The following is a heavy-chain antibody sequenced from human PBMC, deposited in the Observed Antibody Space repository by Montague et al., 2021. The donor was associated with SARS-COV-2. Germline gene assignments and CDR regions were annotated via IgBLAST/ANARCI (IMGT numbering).Heavy chain of an antibody. CDR3: AREVRYYYDSSGPGAFDI. Sequence: ETLSLTCTVSGGSISSYYWSWIRQPPGKGLEWIGYIYYSGSTNXNPSLKSRVTISVDTSKNQFSLKLSSVTAADTAVYYCAREVRYYYDSSGPGAFDIWGQGTMVTVSS. D-gene: IGHD3-22*01. J-gene: IGHJ3*02. CDR2: IYYSGST. V-gene: IGHV4-59*01. CDR1: GGSISSYY.